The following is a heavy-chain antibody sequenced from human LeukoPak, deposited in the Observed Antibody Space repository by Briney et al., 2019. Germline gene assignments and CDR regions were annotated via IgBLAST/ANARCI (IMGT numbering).Heavy chain of an antibody. CDR2: IYHSGST. J-gene: IGHJ4*02. V-gene: IGHV4-30-4*01. CDR3: ARLHVDTAMAYYFDY. D-gene: IGHD5-18*01. Sequence: SQTLSLTCTVSGGSISSGDYYWSWIRQPPGKGLEWIGYIYHSGSTYYNPSLKSRVTISVDTSKNQFSLKLSSVTAADTAVYYCARLHVDTAMAYYFDYWGQGALVTVSS. CDR1: GGSISSGDYY.